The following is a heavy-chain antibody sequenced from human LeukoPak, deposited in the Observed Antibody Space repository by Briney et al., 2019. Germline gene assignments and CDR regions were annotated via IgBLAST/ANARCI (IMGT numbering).Heavy chain of an antibody. CDR1: GFTFSPCS. J-gene: IGHJ4*02. CDR3: SRSSGPLDF. D-gene: IGHD6-6*01. V-gene: IGHV3-48*01. CDR2: ITGSSDTI. Sequence: GGSLRLSCAASGFTFSPCSMNWVRQAPGKRLEWLSYITGSSDTIYYADSVKGRFTISRENAENSVYLQMNSLRAEDTAVYYCSRSSGPLDFWGQGTLVTVSS.